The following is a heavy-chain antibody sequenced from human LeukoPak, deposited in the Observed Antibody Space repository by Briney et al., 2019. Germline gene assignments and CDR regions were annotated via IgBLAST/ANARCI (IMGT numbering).Heavy chain of an antibody. J-gene: IGHJ4*02. CDR3: ARGAIGPSDLYSSSGGGYFDY. CDR2: IKQDGSEK. Sequence: GGSLRLSCAASGFTFSSYWMSWVRQAPGKGLEWVANIKQDGSEKYYVDSVKGRFTISRDNAKNSLYLQMNSLRAEDTAVYYCARGAIGPSDLYSSSGGGYFDYWGQGTLVTVSS. CDR1: GFTFSSYW. D-gene: IGHD6-13*01. V-gene: IGHV3-7*01.